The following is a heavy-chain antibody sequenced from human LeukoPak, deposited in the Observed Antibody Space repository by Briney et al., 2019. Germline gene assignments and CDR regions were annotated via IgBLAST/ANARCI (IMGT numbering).Heavy chain of an antibody. CDR2: ISGSGGST. CDR3: AKLEGGYSYLGVPNFDY. V-gene: IGHV3-23*01. CDR1: GFTFSSYV. J-gene: IGHJ4*02. Sequence: GGSLRLSCAASGFTFSSYVMSWVRQAPEKGLEGVSTISGSGGSTYYTDSVRGRFTISRDNSKNTLYLQMNSLRAEDTAVYYCAKLEGGYSYLGVPNFDYWGQGTLVTVSS. D-gene: IGHD5-18*01.